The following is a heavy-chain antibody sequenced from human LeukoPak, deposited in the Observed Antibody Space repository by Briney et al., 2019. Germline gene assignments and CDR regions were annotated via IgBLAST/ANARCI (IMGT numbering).Heavy chain of an antibody. CDR1: GGSFSGYY. V-gene: IGHV4-34*01. Sequence: SETLSLTCAVYGGSFSGYYWSWIRQPPGKGLEWIGEINHSGSTNYNPSLKSRVTISVDTSKNQFSLKLNSVTAADTAVYYCARVYYGRSYDYWYFDLWGRGTLVTVSS. CDR2: INHSGST. CDR3: ARVYYGRSYDYWYFDL. J-gene: IGHJ2*01. D-gene: IGHD3-10*01.